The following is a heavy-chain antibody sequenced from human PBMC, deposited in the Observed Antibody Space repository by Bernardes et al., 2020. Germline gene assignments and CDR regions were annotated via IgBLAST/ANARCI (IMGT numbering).Heavy chain of an antibody. CDR2: ISSSSSYI. CDR1: GFIFSSYS. Sequence: GGSLRLSCAASGFIFSSYSMNWVRQAPGKGLEWVSSISSSSSYIYYADSLKGRFTISRDNAKNSLYLQMNSLRAEDTAVYYCARDTGLQPPDLIWDWSQGTLVTVSS. D-gene: IGHD3-10*01. CDR3: ARDTGLQPPDLIWD. V-gene: IGHV3-21*01. J-gene: IGHJ4*02.